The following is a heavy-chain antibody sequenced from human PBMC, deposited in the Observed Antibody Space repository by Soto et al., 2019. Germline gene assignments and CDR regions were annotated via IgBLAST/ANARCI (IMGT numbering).Heavy chain of an antibody. CDR3: ARDDYSTYNWFDP. CDR2: IIPIFGTA. J-gene: IGHJ5*02. V-gene: IGHV1-69*06. D-gene: IGHD4-4*01. CDR1: GGTFSSYA. Sequence: PVKVSCKASGGTFSSYAISWVRQAPGQGLEWMGGIIPIFGTANYAQKFQGRVTITADKSTSTAYMELSSLRSEDTAVYYCARDDYSTYNWFDPWGQGTLVTVSS.